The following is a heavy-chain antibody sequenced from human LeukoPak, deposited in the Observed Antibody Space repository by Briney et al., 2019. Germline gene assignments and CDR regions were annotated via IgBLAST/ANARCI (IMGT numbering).Heavy chain of an antibody. CDR2: IRYDGSNK. Sequence: PGGSLRLSCAASGFTLSSYGMHWVRQAPGKGLEWVAFIRYDGSNKYYADAAKGRFTISRDNSKNTLYMQMSSLRAEDTAVYYCARDSGYSGYDPNWFDPWGQGTLVTVSS. CDR3: ARDSGYSGYDPNWFDP. CDR1: GFTLSSYG. J-gene: IGHJ5*02. V-gene: IGHV3-30*02. D-gene: IGHD5-12*01.